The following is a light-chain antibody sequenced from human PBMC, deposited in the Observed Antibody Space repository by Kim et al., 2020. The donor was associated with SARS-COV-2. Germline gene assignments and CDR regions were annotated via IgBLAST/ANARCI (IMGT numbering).Light chain of an antibody. CDR1: QGINNI. CDR3: QQFNSLPLT. J-gene: IGKJ3*01. Sequence: ASVGDRVIITCRASQGINNILAWYQQKPGKTPKLLIYDAFNLESGVPSRFSGSGSGTEFTLTISSLQPEDFATYYCQQFNSLPLTFGPGTKVDIK. V-gene: IGKV1-13*02. CDR2: DAF.